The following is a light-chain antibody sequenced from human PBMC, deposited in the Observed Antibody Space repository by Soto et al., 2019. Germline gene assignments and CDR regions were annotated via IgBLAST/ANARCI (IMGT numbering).Light chain of an antibody. J-gene: IGKJ1*01. CDR1: QSISSN. V-gene: IGKV3-15*01. CDR2: GAS. Sequence: ETVMPHSPATLSVSTGERATLSCRASQSISSNLAWYQQKPGQAPRLLIYGASTRATGIPARFTGSGSGTDFTLTISSLEPEDFAFYFCQQRSHWPTFCQGTMV. CDR3: QQRSHWPT.